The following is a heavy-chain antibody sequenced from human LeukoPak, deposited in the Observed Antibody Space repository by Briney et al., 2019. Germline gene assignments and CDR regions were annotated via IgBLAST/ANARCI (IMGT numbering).Heavy chain of an antibody. D-gene: IGHD5-12*01. J-gene: IGHJ4*02. CDR3: VRGDSGYPDY. V-gene: IGHV3-74*01. CDR2: IKNDGSYT. Sequence: GGSLRLSCSASGFTFNSYWMRWVRQVPGRGLVWVSRIKNDGSYTNYAESVKGRFTISRDNAKNTLYLQMNSLRAEDTAVYYCVRGDSGYPDYWGQGTLVTVSS. CDR1: GFTFNSYW.